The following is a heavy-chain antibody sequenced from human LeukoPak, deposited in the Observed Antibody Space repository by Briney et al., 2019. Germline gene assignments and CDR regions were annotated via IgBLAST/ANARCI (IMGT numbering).Heavy chain of an antibody. V-gene: IGHV4-61*02. D-gene: IGHD5-18*01. Sequence: SQTLSLTCTVSGGSISYSPYYWTWIPQPAVKGMEWIGRIYTSGSTNYNPSLKSRVTISVDTSKNQFSLKLSSVTAADTAVYYCASIDTAIIRTDYWGQGTLVTVSS. CDR3: ASIDTAIIRTDY. J-gene: IGHJ4*02. CDR2: IYTSGST. CDR1: GGSISYSPYY.